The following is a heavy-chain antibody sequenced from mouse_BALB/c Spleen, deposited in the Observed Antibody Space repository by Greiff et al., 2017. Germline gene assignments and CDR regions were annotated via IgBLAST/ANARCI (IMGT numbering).Heavy chain of an antibody. D-gene: IGHD2-4*01. CDR1: GFTFTSYG. CDR3: AKIYYDYDGLAY. V-gene: IGHV2-9*02. J-gene: IGHJ3*01. CDR2: ICAGGST. Sequence: VQLVESGPGLVAPSQSLYISCTASGFTFTSYGVHWVRQPPGKGLEWLGEICAGGSTNYYSANMSRLCTSKEDSTSQVFLIMSSMQTDDAATYYCAKIYYDYDGLAYWGQGTLVTVSA.